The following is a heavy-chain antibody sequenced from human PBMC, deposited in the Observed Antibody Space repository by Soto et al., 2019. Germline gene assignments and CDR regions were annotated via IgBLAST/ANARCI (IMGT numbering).Heavy chain of an antibody. Sequence: QVQLVESGGGVVQPGRSLRLSCVASGFSFSDYTMHWVRQAPGKGLEWVSLISFDESDKFYADSVRGRFTISRDISKNTRYLQMTSLRTEDTAVYFCARRGGGGNFLDLWGQGTLVTVSS. V-gene: IGHV3-30-3*01. CDR1: GFSFSDYT. D-gene: IGHD2-21*02. CDR3: ARRGGGGNFLDL. J-gene: IGHJ5*02. CDR2: ISFDESDK.